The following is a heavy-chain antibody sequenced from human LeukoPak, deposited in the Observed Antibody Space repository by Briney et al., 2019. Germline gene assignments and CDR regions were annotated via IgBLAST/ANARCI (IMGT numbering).Heavy chain of an antibody. CDR2: INHSGST. J-gene: IGHJ4*02. CDR3: ARGRLYHDY. Sequence: SETLSLTCAVYGGSFSGYYWSWIRQPPGKGLEWIGEINHSGSTNYNPSLKSRVTISVDTSKNQFSLKLSSVTAADTAVYYCARGRLYHDYWGQGTLVTVSS. CDR1: GGSFSGYY. D-gene: IGHD2-2*01. V-gene: IGHV4-34*01.